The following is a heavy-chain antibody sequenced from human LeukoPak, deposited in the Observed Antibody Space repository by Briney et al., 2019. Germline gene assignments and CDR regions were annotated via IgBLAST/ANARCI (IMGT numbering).Heavy chain of an antibody. Sequence: PSETLSLTCTVSGGSISSYYWSWIRQPPGKGLEWLGYIYYSGSTNYNPSLKSRVTISVDTSKNQFSLKLSSVTAADTAVYYCARGSFLRSSIDYFDYWGQGTLVTVSS. V-gene: IGHV4-59*01. CDR3: ARGSFLRSSIDYFDY. D-gene: IGHD2/OR15-2a*01. J-gene: IGHJ4*02. CDR2: IYYSGST. CDR1: GGSISSYY.